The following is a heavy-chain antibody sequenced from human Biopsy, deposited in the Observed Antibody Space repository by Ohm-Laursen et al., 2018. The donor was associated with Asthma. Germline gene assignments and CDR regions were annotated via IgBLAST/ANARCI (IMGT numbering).Heavy chain of an antibody. J-gene: IGHJ3*02. V-gene: IGHV3-53*01. CDR1: GFTVSTNG. D-gene: IGHD4-23*01. Sequence: GSLRLSCAASGFTVSTNGMSWVRQPPGKGLEGVSVFYSGGGTYYADSVQGRVTISRDNSKNTLSLQMNSLRAEDTAVYYCARAYGGSFFSGSFDIWGQGTMVTVSS. CDR3: ARAYGGSFFSGSFDI. CDR2: FYSGGGT.